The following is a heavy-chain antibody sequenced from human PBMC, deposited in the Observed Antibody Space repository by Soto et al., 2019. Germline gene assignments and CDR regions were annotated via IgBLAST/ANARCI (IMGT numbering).Heavy chain of an antibody. Sequence: ASVKVSCQASGYTLSAYYMHWGPQGPGQGLEWMGWINTKSGGTLYAQKFQGRVTMTRDTSISTADMELSRLRSDDTAVYYCARGGTFAYDTSGYSVYWGQGTLVTVSS. D-gene: IGHD3-22*01. V-gene: IGHV1-2*02. CDR3: ARGGTFAYDTSGYSVY. CDR2: INTKSGGT. CDR1: GYTLSAYY. J-gene: IGHJ4*02.